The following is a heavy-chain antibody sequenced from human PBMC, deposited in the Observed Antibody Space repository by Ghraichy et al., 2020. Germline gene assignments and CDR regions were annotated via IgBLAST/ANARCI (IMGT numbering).Heavy chain of an antibody. Sequence: GSLRLSCAVSGFTFSSYAMNWVRQAPGKGLEWVSSIIGSGSSTYYADSVKGRFTISRDNSKNTLYLQMNSLRAEDTAVYYCAKGYDFGDYGIDYWGQGTLVTVSS. J-gene: IGHJ4*02. V-gene: IGHV3-23*01. D-gene: IGHD4-17*01. CDR1: GFTFSSYA. CDR2: IIGSGSST. CDR3: AKGYDFGDYGIDY.